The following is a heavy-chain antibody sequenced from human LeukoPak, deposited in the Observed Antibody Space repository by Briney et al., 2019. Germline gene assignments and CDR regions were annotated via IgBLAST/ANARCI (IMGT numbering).Heavy chain of an antibody. J-gene: IGHJ6*03. CDR2: ISSSGNII. D-gene: IGHD3-10*01. Sequence: PGGSLRLSCAASGFTFSSYEMNWVRQAPGKGLEWVSYISSSGNIIYYADSVKGRFTISRDNAKNSLYLQMNSLRAEDTAVYYCARRGSGAYYYYMDVWGKGTTVTISS. CDR3: ARRGSGAYYYYMDV. CDR1: GFTFSSYE. V-gene: IGHV3-48*03.